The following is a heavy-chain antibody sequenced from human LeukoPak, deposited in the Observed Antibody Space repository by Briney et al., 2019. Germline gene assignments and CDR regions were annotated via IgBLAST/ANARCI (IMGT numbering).Heavy chain of an antibody. CDR2: ISSGGSSI. Sequence: PGGSLRLSCAASGFTFSSYEMNWVRQVPGEGLEWVSYISSGGSSIYYADSVKGRFTISRDNAKNSLSLQMNSLRAEDTAVYYCARGKSRYYGSGSYFDYWGQGTLVTVSS. CDR1: GFTFSSYE. D-gene: IGHD3-10*01. CDR3: ARGKSRYYGSGSYFDY. V-gene: IGHV3-48*03. J-gene: IGHJ4*02.